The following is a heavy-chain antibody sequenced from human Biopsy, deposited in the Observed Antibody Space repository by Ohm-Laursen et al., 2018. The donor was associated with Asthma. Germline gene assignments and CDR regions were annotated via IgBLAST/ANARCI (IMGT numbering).Heavy chain of an antibody. Sequence: ASAKVSCKISGYSLTDLSMHWVRQAPGQGLEWMGGHDHEEGGTVNARRFQGRVTMTEDTSTDTAYMELSSLSSDDTAVYYCASDFPKDYVRYNFQFWGQGTHGQRLL. CDR1: GYSLTDLS. CDR3: ASDFPKDYVRYNFQF. V-gene: IGHV1-24*01. D-gene: IGHD4-17*01. CDR2: HDHEEGGT. J-gene: IGHJ4*02.